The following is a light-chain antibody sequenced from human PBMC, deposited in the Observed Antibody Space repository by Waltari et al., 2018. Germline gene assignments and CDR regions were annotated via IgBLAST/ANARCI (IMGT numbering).Light chain of an antibody. CDR1: QSVGTW. CDR2: MAS. V-gene: IGKV1-5*03. J-gene: IGKJ2*01. CDR3: QQYSSFST. Sequence: DIQMTQSPSTLSASVGDRVTISCRASQSVGTWLAWYQQKLGKAPKLLIYMASSLESGVPSRFSGSGSGTEFTLTISGLQPDDFATYFCQQYSSFSTFGQGTKV.